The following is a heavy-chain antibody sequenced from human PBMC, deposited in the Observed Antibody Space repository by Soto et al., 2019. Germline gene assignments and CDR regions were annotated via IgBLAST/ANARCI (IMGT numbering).Heavy chain of an antibody. CDR1: GGSIISYY. CDR3: ASYGSGSYKGSPFDY. D-gene: IGHD3-10*01. Sequence: SETLSLTCTVSGGSIISYYWSWMRQPPGKGLEWIGYIYYSGSTNYNPSLKSRVTISVDTSKNQFSLKLSSVTAADTAVYYCASYGSGSYKGSPFDYWGQGTLVTVSS. J-gene: IGHJ4*02. CDR2: IYYSGST. V-gene: IGHV4-59*01.